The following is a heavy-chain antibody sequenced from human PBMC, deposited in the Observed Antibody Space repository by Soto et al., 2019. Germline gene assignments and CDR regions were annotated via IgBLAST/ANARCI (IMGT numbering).Heavy chain of an antibody. CDR1: GYTFTGYY. CDR2: INPNSGGT. Sequence: ASVKVSCKASGYTFTGYYMHWVRQAPGQGLEWMGWINPNSGGTNYAQKFQGWVTMTRDTSISTAYMELSRLRSDDTAVYYCAREQPYYYGMDVWGQGTTVTVSS. J-gene: IGHJ6*02. V-gene: IGHV1-2*04. CDR3: AREQPYYYGMDV. D-gene: IGHD6-13*01.